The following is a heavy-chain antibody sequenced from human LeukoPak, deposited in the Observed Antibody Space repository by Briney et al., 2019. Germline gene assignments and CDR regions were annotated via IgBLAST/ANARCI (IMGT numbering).Heavy chain of an antibody. D-gene: IGHD3-10*01. CDR3: ARDLARDHGSGSPDY. Sequence: GGSLRLSCAASGFTFSSYAMHWVRQAPGKGLEWVAVISYDGSNKYYADSVKGRFTISRDNSKNTLYLQMNSLRAEDTAVYYCARDLARDHGSGSPDYWGQGTPVTVSS. V-gene: IGHV3-30-3*01. CDR1: GFTFSSYA. J-gene: IGHJ4*02. CDR2: ISYDGSNK.